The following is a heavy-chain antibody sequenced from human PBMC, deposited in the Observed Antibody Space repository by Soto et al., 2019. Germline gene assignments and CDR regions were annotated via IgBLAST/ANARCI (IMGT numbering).Heavy chain of an antibody. CDR2: IIPIFGTA. V-gene: IGHV1-69*13. CDR1: GGTFSSYA. J-gene: IGHJ4*02. D-gene: IGHD4-17*01. Sequence: GASVKVSCKASGGTFSSYAISWVRQAPGQGLEWMGGIIPIFGTANYAQKFQGRVTITADESTSTAYMELSSLRSEDTAVYYCAREERPTVTVQYYFDYWGQGTLVTVSS. CDR3: AREERPTVTVQYYFDY.